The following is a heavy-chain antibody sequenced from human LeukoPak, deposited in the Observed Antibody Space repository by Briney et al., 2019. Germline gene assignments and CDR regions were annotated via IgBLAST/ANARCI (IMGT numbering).Heavy chain of an antibody. V-gene: IGHV1-69*05. D-gene: IGHD6-19*01. J-gene: IGHJ4*02. CDR3: AREAVAGTDFDY. CDR1: GGTFSSYA. Sequence: SVKVSCKASGGTFSSYAISWVRQAPGQGLEWMGGIIPIFGTANYAQKFQGRVTITTDESTSTAYMELSRLRSDDTAVYYCAREAVAGTDFDYWGQGTLVTVSS. CDR2: IIPIFGTA.